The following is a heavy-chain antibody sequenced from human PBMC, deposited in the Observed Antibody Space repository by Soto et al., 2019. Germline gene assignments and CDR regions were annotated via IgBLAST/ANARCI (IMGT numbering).Heavy chain of an antibody. CDR3: TTQGFGGLHGLVDV. CDR2: IYYSGST. J-gene: IGHJ6*02. V-gene: IGHV4-59*01. Sequence: PSETLSLTCTVSGGSISSYYWSWIRQPPGKGLEWIGYIYYSGSTNYNPSLKSRVTISVDTSKNQFSLKLSSVTAADTAVYYCTTQGFGGLHGLVDVWAQGTTVPVSS. D-gene: IGHD3-10*01. CDR1: GGSISSYY.